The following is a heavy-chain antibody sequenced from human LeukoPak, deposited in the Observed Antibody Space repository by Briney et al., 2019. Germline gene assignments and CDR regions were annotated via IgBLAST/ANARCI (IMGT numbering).Heavy chain of an antibody. CDR1: GGTFSSYA. D-gene: IGHD3-10*01. Sequence: SVKVSCKASGGTFSSYAISWVRQAPGQGLEWMGGIIPIFGTANYAQKFQGRVTITADESTSTAYMELSSLRSEDTAAYYCARVPYYGSGSYTPFDYWGQGTLVTVSS. V-gene: IGHV1-69*13. CDR3: ARVPYYGSGSYTPFDY. J-gene: IGHJ4*02. CDR2: IIPIFGTA.